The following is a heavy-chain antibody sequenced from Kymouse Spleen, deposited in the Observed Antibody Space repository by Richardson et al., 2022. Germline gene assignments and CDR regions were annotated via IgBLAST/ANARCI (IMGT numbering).Heavy chain of an antibody. CDR1: GFTFDDYA. J-gene: IGHJ6*02. V-gene: IGHV3-9*01. Sequence: EVQLVESGGGLVQPGRSLRLSCAASGFTFDDYAMHWVRQAPGKGLEWVSGISWNSGSIGYADSVKGRFTISRDNAKNSLYLQMNSLRAEDTALYYCAKDMEYSSSWSYYYYYGMDVWGQGTTVTVSS. CDR2: ISWNSGSI. D-gene: IGHD6-13*01. CDR3: AKDMEYSSSWSYYYYYGMDV.